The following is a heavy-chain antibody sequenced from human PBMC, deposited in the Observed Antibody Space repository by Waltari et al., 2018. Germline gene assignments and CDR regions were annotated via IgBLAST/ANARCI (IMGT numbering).Heavy chain of an antibody. CDR2: IWYDGSNK. CDR3: ARVRKNSSSRVGWFGYYYYMDV. V-gene: IGHV3-33*08. J-gene: IGHJ6*03. Sequence: QVQLVESGGGVVQPGRSLRLSCAASGFTFSSYGMHWVRQAPGNGLEGVAVIWYDGSNKYDADSVKGRFTISRDNSKNTLYLQMNSLRAEDTAVYYCARVRKNSSSRVGWFGYYYYMDVWGKGTTVTVSS. CDR1: GFTFSSYG. D-gene: IGHD6-13*01.